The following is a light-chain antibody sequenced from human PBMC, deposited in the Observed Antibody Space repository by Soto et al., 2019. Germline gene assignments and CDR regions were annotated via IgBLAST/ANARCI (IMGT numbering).Light chain of an antibody. Sequence: QSALTQPASVSGSPGQSITISCTGTSSDVGAYNFVSWYQQHPGKAPKLILYEVSNRPPGLSDRFSGSKSGTTASLTSSGLQAEDEADYFCSSYTTNKTLLFGGGTKVTVL. CDR2: EVS. CDR3: SSYTTNKTLL. CDR1: SSDVGAYNF. J-gene: IGLJ2*01. V-gene: IGLV2-14*01.